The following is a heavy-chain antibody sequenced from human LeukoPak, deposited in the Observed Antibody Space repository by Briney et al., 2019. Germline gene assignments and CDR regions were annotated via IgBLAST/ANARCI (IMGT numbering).Heavy chain of an antibody. CDR3: ARRKQVDWYVDY. CDR1: GFNFSSYS. D-gene: IGHD3-9*01. CDR2: ISSSSSYI. V-gene: IGHV3-21*01. J-gene: IGHJ4*02. Sequence: PGGALRLSCAASGFNFSSYSMNWVRQAPGEGLGWVSSISSSSSYIYYADSVKGRFTISRDNAKNSLYLQMNSLRAEDTAVYYCARRKQVDWYVDYWGQGTLVTVSS.